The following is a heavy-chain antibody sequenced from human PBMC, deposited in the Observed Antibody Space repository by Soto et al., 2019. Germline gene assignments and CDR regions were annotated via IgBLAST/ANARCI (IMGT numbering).Heavy chain of an antibody. Sequence: QVQLVQSGAEVKKPGASVKVSCKASGYTFTSYGISWVRPAPGQGLEWMGWISAYNGNTNYAQKIQGRVTMTTDTSTSTDYMELRSLRSDDTAVYYCASVYYDSSGYSLFDYWGQGTLVTVSS. J-gene: IGHJ4*02. CDR1: GYTFTSYG. D-gene: IGHD3-22*01. CDR3: ASVYYDSSGYSLFDY. V-gene: IGHV1-18*01. CDR2: ISAYNGNT.